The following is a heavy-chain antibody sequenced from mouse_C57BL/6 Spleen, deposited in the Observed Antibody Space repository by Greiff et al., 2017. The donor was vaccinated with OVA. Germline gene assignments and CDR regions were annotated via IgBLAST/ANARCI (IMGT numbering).Heavy chain of an antibody. J-gene: IGHJ3*01. CDR2: ISDGGSYT. D-gene: IGHD2-4*01. CDR1: GFTFSSYA. Sequence: EVQGVESGGGLVKPGGSLKLSCAASGFTFSSYAMSWVRQTPEKRLEWVATISDGGSYTYYPDNVKGRFTISRDNAKNNLYLQMSHLKSEDTAMYYCAREGDDYDYWFAYWGQGTLVTVSA. CDR3: AREGDDYDYWFAY. V-gene: IGHV5-4*01.